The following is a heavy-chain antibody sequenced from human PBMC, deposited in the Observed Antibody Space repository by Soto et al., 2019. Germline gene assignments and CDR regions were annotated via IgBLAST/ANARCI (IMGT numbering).Heavy chain of an antibody. CDR2: IIPIFGTA. V-gene: IGHV1-69*13. Sequence: SVKVSCKASGGTFSSYAISWVRQAPGQGLEWMGGIIPIFGTANYAQKFQGRVTITADESTSTAYMELSSLRSEDTAVYYCARVFEIEWLTYYYYGMDVWGQGTTVTVSS. CDR1: GGTFSSYA. D-gene: IGHD6-19*01. CDR3: ARVFEIEWLTYYYYGMDV. J-gene: IGHJ6*02.